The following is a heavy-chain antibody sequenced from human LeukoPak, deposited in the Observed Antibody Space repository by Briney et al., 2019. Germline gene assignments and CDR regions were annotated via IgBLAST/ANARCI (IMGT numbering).Heavy chain of an antibody. CDR3: AKDECSSSSCSIEY. CDR2: ISWNSGSI. V-gene: IGHV3-9*03. CDR1: GFTFDDYA. Sequence: TGGSLRLSCAASGFTFDDYAMHWGRQAPGKGLEWVAGISWNSGSIGYADSVKGRFTISRDNAKNSLFLQMNSLRAEDMALYYCAKDECSSSSCSIEYWGQGPLVTVSS. J-gene: IGHJ4*02. D-gene: IGHD2-2*01.